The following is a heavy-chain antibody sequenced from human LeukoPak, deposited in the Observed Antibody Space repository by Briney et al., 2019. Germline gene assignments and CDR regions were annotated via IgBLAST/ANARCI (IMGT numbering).Heavy chain of an antibody. CDR2: INHSGST. CDR3: ARRRAVAGTWYFDL. V-gene: IGHV4-34*01. Sequence: KPSETLSLTCAVYGGSFSAYYWSWIRQPPGKGLEWIGEINHSGSTNYNPSLKSRVTISVDTSKNQFSLKLSSVTAADTAVYYCARRRAVAGTWYFDLWGRGTLVTVSS. J-gene: IGHJ2*01. D-gene: IGHD6-19*01. CDR1: GGSFSAYY.